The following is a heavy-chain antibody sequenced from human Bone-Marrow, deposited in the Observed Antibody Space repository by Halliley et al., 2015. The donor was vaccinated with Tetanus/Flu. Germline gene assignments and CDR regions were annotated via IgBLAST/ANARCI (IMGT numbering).Heavy chain of an antibody. V-gene: IGHV3-7*01. CDR2: IDKDVSET. D-gene: IGHD6-19*01. J-gene: IGHJ4*02. CDR1: EFNFNTYW. Sequence: SLRLSCAASEFNFNTYWMNWVRQAPGKGLEWVANIDKDVSETNYLDSVRGRFTISRDNAKKSLFLQMNSLRVEDTAVYYCAGGAGWLIDYGGQGTLVTVSS. CDR3: AGGAGWLIDY.